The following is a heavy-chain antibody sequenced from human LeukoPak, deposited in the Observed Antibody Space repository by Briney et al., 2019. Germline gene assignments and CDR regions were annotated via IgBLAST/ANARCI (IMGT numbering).Heavy chain of an antibody. J-gene: IGHJ5*02. CDR2: INPNSGGT. CDR3: ARGLVVVAAIPSDWFDP. D-gene: IGHD2-15*01. CDR1: GYTFTGYY. Sequence: ASVKVSCKASGYTFTGYYMHWVRQAPGQGLEWMGWINPNSGGTNYAQKFQGRVTMTRDTSISTAYMELSRLRSDGTAVYYCARGLVVVAAIPSDWFDPWGQGTLVTVSS. V-gene: IGHV1-2*02.